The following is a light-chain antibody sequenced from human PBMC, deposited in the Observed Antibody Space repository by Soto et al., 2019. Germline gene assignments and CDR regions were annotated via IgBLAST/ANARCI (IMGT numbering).Light chain of an antibody. CDR2: EAS. J-gene: IGKJ5*01. Sequence: IQKTHSPSTPSASVGDRVTITCPASQTITRWLTWYQQKPGKAPRLLIYEASTLQSGVPSRFSGSGSGTEFALTISGLQPDDFASYYCQQYNSYPITFGQGTRLEI. V-gene: IGKV1-5*01. CDR1: QTITRW. CDR3: QQYNSYPIT.